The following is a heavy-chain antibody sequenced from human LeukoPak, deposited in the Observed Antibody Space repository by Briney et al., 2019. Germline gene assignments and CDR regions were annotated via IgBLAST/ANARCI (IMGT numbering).Heavy chain of an antibody. CDR1: GFTFSTYS. CDR2: ISSTSSFT. J-gene: IGHJ4*02. Sequence: GGSLSLSCAASGFTFSTYSMNWVRQAPGKGLEWVSSISSTSSFTYYADSVKGRFTISRDNAKNSLYLQMNSLRAEDTAVYYCARGVSGYGNYWGQGTLVTVSS. CDR3: ARGVSGYGNY. V-gene: IGHV3-21*01. D-gene: IGHD5-12*01.